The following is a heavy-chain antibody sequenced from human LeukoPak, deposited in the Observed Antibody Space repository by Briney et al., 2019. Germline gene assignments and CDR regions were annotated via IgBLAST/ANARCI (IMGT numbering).Heavy chain of an antibody. CDR1: GYTFTGYH. D-gene: IGHD6-19*01. Sequence: ASVKVSCKASGYTFTGYHMHWVRQAPGQGLEWMGWINPNSGGTNYAQKFQGRVTITRDTSASTAYMELSSLRSEDTAVYYCARVKEEWLNFDAFDIWGQGTKVTVSS. CDR2: INPNSGGT. J-gene: IGHJ3*02. V-gene: IGHV1-2*02. CDR3: ARVKEEWLNFDAFDI.